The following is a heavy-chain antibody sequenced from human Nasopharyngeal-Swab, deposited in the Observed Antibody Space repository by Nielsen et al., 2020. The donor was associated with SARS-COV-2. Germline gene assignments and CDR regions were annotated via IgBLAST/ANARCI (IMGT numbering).Heavy chain of an antibody. CDR1: GGTFSSYA. Sequence: SVKVSCKASGGTFSSYAISWVRQAPGQGLEWMGGIIPIFGTANYAQKLQGRVTMTTDTSTSTAYMELRSLRSDDTAVYYCARSPIVATVFVFDYWGQGTLVTVSS. CDR2: IIPIFGTA. V-gene: IGHV1-69*05. J-gene: IGHJ4*02. CDR3: ARSPIVATVFVFDY. D-gene: IGHD5-12*01.